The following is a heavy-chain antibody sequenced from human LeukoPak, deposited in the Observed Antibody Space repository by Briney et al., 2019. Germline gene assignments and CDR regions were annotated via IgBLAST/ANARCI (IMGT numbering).Heavy chain of an antibody. V-gene: IGHV3-23*01. CDR3: AKDRVAFGGADAFDM. CDR1: GFTFSSYA. J-gene: IGHJ3*02. Sequence: PGGSLRLSCAASGFTFSSYAMSWVRQAPGKGLEWVSGISGSGGSTFYADSVKGRFTISRDNSKNTLYLQMNSLRVEDTAVYYCAKDRVAFGGADAFDMWGQGTMVTVSS. D-gene: IGHD3-16*01. CDR2: ISGSGGST.